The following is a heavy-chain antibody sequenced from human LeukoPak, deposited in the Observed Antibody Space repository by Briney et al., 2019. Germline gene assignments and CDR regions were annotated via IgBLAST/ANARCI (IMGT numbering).Heavy chain of an antibody. V-gene: IGHV4-34*01. D-gene: IGHD3-9*01. CDR1: GGSFSGYY. CDR3: ARVYYENLTNVYVGYYMDV. J-gene: IGHJ6*03. CDR2: INHSGST. Sequence: SSETLSLTRAVYGGSFSGYYWSWIRQPPGKGLEWIGEINHSGSTNYNPSLKSRVILSVDRSKNQFSLTLTSVTAADTAVYYCARVYYENLTNVYVGYYMDVWGKGTTVTVS.